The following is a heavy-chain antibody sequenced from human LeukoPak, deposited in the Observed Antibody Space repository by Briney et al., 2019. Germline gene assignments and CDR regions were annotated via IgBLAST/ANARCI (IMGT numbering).Heavy chain of an antibody. CDR3: ARDPSEPIFGVVIPLSGDY. CDR1: GYTFTSYG. CDR2: ISAYNGNT. V-gene: IGHV1-18*01. J-gene: IGHJ4*02. Sequence: ASVKVSCKASGYTFTSYGISWVRQAPGQGLEWMGWISAYNGNTNYAQKLQGRVTMTTDTSTSTAYMELRSLRSDDTAVYYCARDPSEPIFGVVIPLSGDYWGQGTLVTVSS. D-gene: IGHD3-3*01.